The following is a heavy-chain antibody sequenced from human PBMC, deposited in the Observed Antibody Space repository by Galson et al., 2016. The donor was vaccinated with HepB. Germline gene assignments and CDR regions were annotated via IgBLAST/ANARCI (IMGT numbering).Heavy chain of an antibody. D-gene: IGHD3-10*02. CDR1: GYTLTTYG. CDR3: ASGIPGRVSLCWGIFAY. CDR2: ISVYNGNT. J-gene: IGHJ4*02. V-gene: IGHV1-18*01. Sequence: SVKVSCKASGYTLTTYGIRWVRQAPGQGLEWMGWISVYNGNTHYAQKFQGRVTMTTDTSTSTAYMELSSLRADDTAVYYCASGIPGRVSLCWGIFAYWGQGTLVIVSS.